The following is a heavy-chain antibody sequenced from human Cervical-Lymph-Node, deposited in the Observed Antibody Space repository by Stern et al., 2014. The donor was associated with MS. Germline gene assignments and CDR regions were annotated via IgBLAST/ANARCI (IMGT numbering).Heavy chain of an antibody. Sequence: VQLVQSGGGVVQPGTSLRLSCAASGFTFSSYGMHWVRQAPGKGLEWVALAWYDGSPASYTNSVKGRFTISRDNSKNTLSLQMNSLTAEDTAVYYCARGHIPYAYNYLFDYWGQGTLVTVSS. CDR2: AWYDGSPA. J-gene: IGHJ4*02. CDR1: GFTFSSYG. CDR3: ARGHIPYAYNYLFDY. V-gene: IGHV3-33*01. D-gene: IGHD5-24*01.